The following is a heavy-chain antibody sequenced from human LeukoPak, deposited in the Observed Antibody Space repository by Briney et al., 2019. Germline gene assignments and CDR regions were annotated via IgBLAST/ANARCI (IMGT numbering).Heavy chain of an antibody. CDR1: GYTFTGYY. Sequence: GASVKVSCKASGYTFTGYYMHWVRQAPGQGLEWMGWINPNSGGTNYAQKFQGRVTMTRDTSISTAYMELSRLRSDDTAAYYCARSPGALIWFDPWGQGTLVTVSS. CDR3: ARSPGALIWFDP. V-gene: IGHV1-2*02. CDR2: INPNSGGT. J-gene: IGHJ5*02.